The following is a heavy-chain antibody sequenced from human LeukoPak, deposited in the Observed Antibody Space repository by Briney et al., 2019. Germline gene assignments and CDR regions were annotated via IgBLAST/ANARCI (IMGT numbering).Heavy chain of an antibody. CDR3: ARRLVSSSWYYDY. CDR2: IYPDDSDT. D-gene: IGHD6-13*01. Sequence: GASLQISCKGSGYSFTRKWIGWVRAMPGKGLEWMGIIYPDDSDTRYSPSFQGQVTISADKSISTAYLQWTSLKASDTAMYYCARRLVSSSWYYDYWGQGTLVTVSS. CDR1: GYSFTRKW. V-gene: IGHV5-51*01. J-gene: IGHJ4*02.